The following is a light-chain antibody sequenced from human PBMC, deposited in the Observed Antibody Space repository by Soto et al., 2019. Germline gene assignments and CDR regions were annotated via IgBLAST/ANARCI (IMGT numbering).Light chain of an antibody. CDR1: QGISSW. V-gene: IGKV1-12*01. J-gene: IGKJ2*01. Sequence: DIPMTQSPSSVSASVGDRVTISCRASQGISSWLAWYQQKPGKAPKLLIYATSTLQSRVPSRFSGSGSGTDFTLPISSLQPEDFATYYCQQDNSPYTFGQGSKLEIK. CDR3: QQDNSPYT. CDR2: ATS.